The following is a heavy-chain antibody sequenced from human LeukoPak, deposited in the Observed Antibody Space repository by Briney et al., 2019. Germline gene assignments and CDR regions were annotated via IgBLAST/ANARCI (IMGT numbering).Heavy chain of an antibody. CDR2: IHYTGVT. J-gene: IGHJ4*02. V-gene: IGHV4-39*07. CDR3: AKLVPEPDSSDFDY. CDR1: GGSISSDNHS. D-gene: IGHD1-14*01. Sequence: SETLSLTCTVSGGSISSDNHSWGWGWIRQPPGRGLEWIANIHYTGVTYCNPSLKSRVTMSVDTSKNQVSLRLSSVTAADTAVYYCAKLVPEPDSSDFDYWGQGTLVTVSS.